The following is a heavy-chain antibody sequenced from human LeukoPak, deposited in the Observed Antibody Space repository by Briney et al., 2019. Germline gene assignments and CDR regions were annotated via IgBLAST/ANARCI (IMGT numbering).Heavy chain of an antibody. J-gene: IGHJ4*02. V-gene: IGHV3-23*01. CDR2: ISGSGGST. D-gene: IGHD6-13*01. Sequence: PGGSLRLFCAASGFTFSTYAMSWVRQAPGKGLEWVSAISGSGGSTYYADSVKGRFTISRDNSKNTLYLQMNSLRAEDTSIYFCAKALEQETVIALDSWGQGTLVTVSS. CDR3: AKALEQETVIALDS. CDR1: GFTFSTYA.